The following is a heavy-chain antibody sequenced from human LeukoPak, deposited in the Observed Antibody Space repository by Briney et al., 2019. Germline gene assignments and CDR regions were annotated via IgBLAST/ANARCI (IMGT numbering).Heavy chain of an antibody. CDR1: GFAFSSYE. Sequence: PGGSLRLSCAASGFAFSSYEMNWVRQAPGKGLEWLAVISYDGSDKYYTDSVKGRFTISRDNSKNTLYLQMNSLRADDTAVYYCARVSTSGSGNYLTRAFDIWGQGTMVTVSS. CDR2: ISYDGSDK. V-gene: IGHV3-30-3*01. CDR3: ARVSTSGSGNYLTRAFDI. J-gene: IGHJ3*02. D-gene: IGHD3-10*01.